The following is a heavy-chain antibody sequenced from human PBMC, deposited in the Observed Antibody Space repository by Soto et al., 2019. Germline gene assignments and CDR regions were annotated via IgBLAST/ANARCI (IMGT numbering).Heavy chain of an antibody. CDR3: ARDRADYDFWSGYYTGYYYYGMDV. Sequence: PSDPLTITCAICRISISRYYSTWMSKSPGKGLVWIGYIYYSGSTNYNPSLKSRVTISVDTSKNQFSLKLSSVTAADTAVYYCARDRADYDFWSGYYTGYYYYGMDVWGQGTTVT. CDR1: RISISRYY. V-gene: IGHV4-59*01. D-gene: IGHD3-3*01. J-gene: IGHJ6*02. CDR2: IYYSGST.